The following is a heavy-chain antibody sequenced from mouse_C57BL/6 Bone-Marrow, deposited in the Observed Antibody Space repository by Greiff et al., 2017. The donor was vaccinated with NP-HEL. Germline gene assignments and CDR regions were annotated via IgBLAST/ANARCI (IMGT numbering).Heavy chain of an antibody. D-gene: IGHD1-1*01. CDR1: GYTFTSYW. CDR2: IYPGSGST. J-gene: IGHJ4*01. CDR3: ARSTTTVVAKGHWAPYAMDY. V-gene: IGHV1-55*01. Sequence: QVQLQQPGAELVKPGASVKMSCKASGYTFTSYWITWVKQRPGQGLEWIGDIYPGSGSTNYNEKFKSKATLTVDTSSSTAYMQLSSLTSEDSAVYYCARSTTTVVAKGHWAPYAMDYWGQGTSVTVSS.